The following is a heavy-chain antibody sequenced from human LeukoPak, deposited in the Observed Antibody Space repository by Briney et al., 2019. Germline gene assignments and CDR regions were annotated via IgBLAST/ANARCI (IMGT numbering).Heavy chain of an antibody. CDR3: ARDPERWSDYYDRGGYFDY. CDR1: GFTFSSYG. Sequence: PGGSLRLSCAASGFTFSSYGMHGVRQAPGKGLEWVAVISYDGSNKYYADSVKGRFTISRDNSKKTLYLQMNSLRAEDTAVYYCARDPERWSDYYDRGGYFDYWGQGTLVTVSS. CDR2: ISYDGSNK. V-gene: IGHV3-30*03. J-gene: IGHJ4*02. D-gene: IGHD3-10*02.